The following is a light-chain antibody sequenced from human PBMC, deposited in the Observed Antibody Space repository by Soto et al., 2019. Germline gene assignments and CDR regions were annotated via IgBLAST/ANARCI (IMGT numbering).Light chain of an antibody. CDR2: DVS. V-gene: IGLV2-14*03. CDR3: SSYSRRSKGV. CDR1: RSYFGGYNL. Sequence: QPGRTSPPPGLGPPGRSVTFPSPGTRSYFGGYNLVSWYQHPPGKAPKPMIFDVSNRPSGVSNRFSGSKSGNTASLTISGLQAEDEADYYCSSYSRRSKGVFGTGTKVTVL. J-gene: IGLJ1*01.